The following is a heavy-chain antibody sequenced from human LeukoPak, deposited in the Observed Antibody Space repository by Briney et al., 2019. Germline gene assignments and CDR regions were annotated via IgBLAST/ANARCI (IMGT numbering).Heavy chain of an antibody. CDR1: GGSISSYY. Sequence: SETLSLTCTVSGGSISSYYWSWIRQPPGKGLEWIGYIYYSGSTNYNPSLKSRVTISVDTSKNQFSLKLSSVTAADTAVYYCARGVVDSSGWYRGGDYYMDVRGKGTTVTISS. CDR3: ARGVVDSSGWYRGGDYYMDV. CDR2: IYYSGST. J-gene: IGHJ6*03. V-gene: IGHV4-59*01. D-gene: IGHD6-19*01.